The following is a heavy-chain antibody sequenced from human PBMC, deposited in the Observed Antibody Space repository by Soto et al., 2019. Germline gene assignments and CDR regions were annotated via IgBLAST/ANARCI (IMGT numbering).Heavy chain of an antibody. Sequence: QVQLQESGPGLVKASQTLSLTCTLSGVSVSSAEHYWSWIRQPPGQGLEWIGYTYYSGGSYYNASLQRRVSISVDTSQNQFSLKLTSVTAADTAVYYCARLSGYDPAGAADKWGPGILVSVSS. V-gene: IGHV4-30-4*01. CDR2: TYYSGGS. D-gene: IGHD5-12*01. CDR1: GVSVSSAEHY. CDR3: ARLSGYDPAGAADK. J-gene: IGHJ4*02.